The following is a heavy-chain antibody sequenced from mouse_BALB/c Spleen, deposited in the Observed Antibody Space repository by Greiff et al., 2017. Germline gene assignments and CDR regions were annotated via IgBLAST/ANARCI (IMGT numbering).Heavy chain of an antibody. CDR3: ARHYYGSSFDY. J-gene: IGHJ2*01. CDR2: ISNGGGST. Sequence: VQLKESGGGLVQPGGSLKLSCAASGFTFSSYTMSWVRQTPEKRLEWVAYISNGGGSTYYPDTVKGRFTISRDNAKNTLYLQMSSLKSEDTAMYYCARHYYGSSFDYWGQGTTLTVSS. CDR1: GFTFSSYT. D-gene: IGHD1-1*01. V-gene: IGHV5-12-2*01.